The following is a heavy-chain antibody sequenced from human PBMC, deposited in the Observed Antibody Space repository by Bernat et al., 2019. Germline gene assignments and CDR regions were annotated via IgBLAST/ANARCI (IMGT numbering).Heavy chain of an antibody. D-gene: IGHD2-21*01. Sequence: QVQLVESGGGVVQPGRSLRLSCAASGFTFSSYGTHWVRQAPGKGLEWVAVISYDGSNKHYADSVKGRFTISRDNSKNTLYLQMNSLRAEDTAVYYCAIEYCGTSCREDYFDYWGQGTLVTVSS. J-gene: IGHJ4*02. CDR2: ISYDGSNK. V-gene: IGHV3-30*03. CDR3: AIEYCGTSCREDYFDY. CDR1: GFTFSSYG.